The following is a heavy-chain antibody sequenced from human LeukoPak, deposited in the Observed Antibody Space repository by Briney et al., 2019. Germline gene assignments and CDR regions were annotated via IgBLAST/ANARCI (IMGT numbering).Heavy chain of an antibody. CDR1: GGTFSSYA. D-gene: IGHD3-22*01. CDR2: IIPIFGTA. Sequence: ASVKVSCKASGGTFSSYAISWVRQAPGQGLEWMGGIIPIFGTANYAQKFQGRVTITADESTSTAYMELGSLRSEDTAVYYCAREAAMITNWFDPWGQGTLVTVSS. J-gene: IGHJ5*02. CDR3: AREAAMITNWFDP. V-gene: IGHV1-69*13.